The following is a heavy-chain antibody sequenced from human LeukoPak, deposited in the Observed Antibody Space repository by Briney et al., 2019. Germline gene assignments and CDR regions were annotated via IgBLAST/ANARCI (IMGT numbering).Heavy chain of an antibody. CDR2: ISYDGSNK. Sequence: SGGSLRLSCAAPGFTFSSYAMHWVRQAPGKGLEWVAVISYDGSNKYYADSVKGRFTISRDNSKNTLYLQMNSLRAEDTAVYYCATGTEYCSSTSCYIDYWGQGTLVTVSS. CDR3: ATGTEYCSSTSCYIDY. V-gene: IGHV3-30-3*01. J-gene: IGHJ4*02. CDR1: GFTFSSYA. D-gene: IGHD2-2*02.